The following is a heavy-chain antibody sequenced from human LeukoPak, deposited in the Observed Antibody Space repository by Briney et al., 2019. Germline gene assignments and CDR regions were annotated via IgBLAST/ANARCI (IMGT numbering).Heavy chain of an antibody. V-gene: IGHV3-7*01. CDR2: IKQDGSEK. CDR1: GFTFSXDW. D-gene: IGHD4-17*01. CDR3: AREEYGDHLW. J-gene: IGHJ4*02. Sequence: XXSGFTFSXDWMSWVRQAPGKGLEWVANIKQDGSEKYYVDSVKGRFTISRGNAKNSLYPQMNNLRAEDTAVYYCAREEYGDHLWWGQGTLVTVSS.